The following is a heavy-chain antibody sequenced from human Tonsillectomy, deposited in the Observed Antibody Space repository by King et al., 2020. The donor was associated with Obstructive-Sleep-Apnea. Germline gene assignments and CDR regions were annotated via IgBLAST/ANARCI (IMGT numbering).Heavy chain of an antibody. CDR1: GFSLSTAGVA. J-gene: IGHJ4*02. CDR2: IYFEVDT. V-gene: IGHV2-5*02. D-gene: IGHD6-13*01. CDR3: ARSEAASVTGTGGFDY. Sequence: VTLKESGPTLVKPTQNLTLTCTFSGFSLSTAGVAVGWVRQPPGKALEWLAFIYFEVDTDYIYPLKGRPPITKDTPKNHVVLTMTNMDPVDTGTYYCARSEAASVTGTGGFDYWGQGTLVTVSS.